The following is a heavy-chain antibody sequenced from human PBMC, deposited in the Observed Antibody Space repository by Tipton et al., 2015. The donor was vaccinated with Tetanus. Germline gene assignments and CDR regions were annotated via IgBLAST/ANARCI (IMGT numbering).Heavy chain of an antibody. CDR2: IYPDDSDT. CDR3: ARHDYGDSSFDF. Sequence: QLVQSGAEVKKPGDSLKISCKGSGYRFTSYWIGWVHQMPGQGLEGMGIIYPDDSDTRYSPSFQGQVTISADKSISTAYLQWSSLKASDPAMFYCARHDYGDSSFDFWGQGTLVTVSS. V-gene: IGHV5-51*07. J-gene: IGHJ4*02. D-gene: IGHD4-17*01. CDR1: GYRFTSYW.